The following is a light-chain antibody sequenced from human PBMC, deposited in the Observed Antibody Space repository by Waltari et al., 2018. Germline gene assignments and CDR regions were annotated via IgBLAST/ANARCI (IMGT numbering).Light chain of an antibody. CDR2: VVN. CDR3: ASQTLDGLVL. Sequence: QSALTQPASVSGSPGQAITISCSGLGSAAGASASFPWHQHHPDKVPQVIIYVVNPRPSGVSDRFSASKAANAAYLTISRLQPEDEADYYCASQTLDGLVLFGGGTRLTVL. V-gene: IGLV2-14*03. CDR1: GSAAGASAS. J-gene: IGLJ2*01.